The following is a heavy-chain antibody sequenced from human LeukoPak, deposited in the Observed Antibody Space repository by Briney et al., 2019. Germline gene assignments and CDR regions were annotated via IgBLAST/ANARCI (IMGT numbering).Heavy chain of an antibody. Sequence: GGSLRISCAASGFTFSNYWMSWVRQAPGKGLEWVANIKEDGSDKYYVDSVKGRFTISRDHAKDSLYLQMNSLRVEDTVVYYCATGWLDHWGQGALVTVSS. CDR1: GFTFSNYW. CDR3: ATGWLDH. J-gene: IGHJ4*02. CDR2: IKEDGSDK. D-gene: IGHD2-15*01. V-gene: IGHV3-7*03.